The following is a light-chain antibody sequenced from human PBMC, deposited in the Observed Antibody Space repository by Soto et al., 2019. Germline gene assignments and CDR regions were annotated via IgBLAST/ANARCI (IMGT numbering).Light chain of an antibody. CDR2: KVS. Sequence: DVVMTQSPLSLSVTLGQPASLSCRSSQSLVYSNGVAYLSWFQQRPGQSPRRLIHKVSNRDSGVXDXXSGSASGTDFTLKISRVEAEDVGVYYCLQGTHWPYTFGQGTKLEIK. J-gene: IGKJ2*01. CDR1: QSLVYSNGVAY. CDR3: LQGTHWPYT. V-gene: IGKV2-30*01.